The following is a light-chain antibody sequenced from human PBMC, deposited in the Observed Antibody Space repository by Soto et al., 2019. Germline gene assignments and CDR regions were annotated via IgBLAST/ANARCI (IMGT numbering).Light chain of an antibody. CDR2: GAY. J-gene: IGKJ2*01. Sequence: EIVLTQSPGTLSLSPGERATLSCRASQSVSSSYLVWYQQKPVQAPRHLIYGAYSRATGIPDRFSGGGSGPDFTLTISRLEPEDFAVYYCQQYGSSPLYTFGQGTKLEI. CDR1: QSVSSSY. V-gene: IGKV3-20*01. CDR3: QQYGSSPLYT.